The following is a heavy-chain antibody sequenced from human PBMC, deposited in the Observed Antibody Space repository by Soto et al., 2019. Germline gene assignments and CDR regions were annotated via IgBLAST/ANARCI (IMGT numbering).Heavy chain of an antibody. D-gene: IGHD2-2*01. CDR2: INMDGSST. CDR1: GFTISGDW. CDR3: ARGPRGLYHHDY. Sequence: PGGSLRLSCAASGFTISGDWMHWVRQAAGKGLVWVSRINMDGSSTNYADSVKGRFTISRDNAKNTLYLQMNSLRVDDTAVYYCARGPRGLYHHDYWGQGALVTVSS. V-gene: IGHV3-74*01. J-gene: IGHJ4*02.